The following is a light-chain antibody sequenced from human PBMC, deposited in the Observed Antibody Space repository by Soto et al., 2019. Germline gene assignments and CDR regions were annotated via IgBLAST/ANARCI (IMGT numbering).Light chain of an antibody. J-gene: IGKJ1*01. CDR2: GAS. CDR3: QQYGSSAGT. V-gene: IGKV3-20*01. Sequence: EIVLTQSPGTLSLSPGERATLSCRASQSVSSNYLAWYQHKPGQAPRLLIYGASSRASGIPDRFSGSESGTDFTLTISRLEPEDFAVYYCQQYGSSAGTFGQGTEVEIK. CDR1: QSVSSNY.